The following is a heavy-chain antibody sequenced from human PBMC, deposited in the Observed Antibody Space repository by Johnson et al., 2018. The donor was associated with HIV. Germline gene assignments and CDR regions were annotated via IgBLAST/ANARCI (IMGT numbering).Heavy chain of an antibody. V-gene: IGHV3-30*04. CDR2: ISYDGSNK. D-gene: IGHD6-6*01. J-gene: IGHJ3*02. Sequence: QMMLVESGGGVVQPGRSLRLSCAASGFTFSSYAMHWVRQAPGKGLEWVAVISYDGSNKYYADSVKGRFTISRDNSKNTLYLQMNSLRAEYTAVYYCARESELLSSSDAFDIWGQGTMVTVSS. CDR3: ARESELLSSSDAFDI. CDR1: GFTFSSYA.